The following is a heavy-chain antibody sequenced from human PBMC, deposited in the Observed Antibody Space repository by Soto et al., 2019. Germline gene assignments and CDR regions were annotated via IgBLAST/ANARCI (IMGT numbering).Heavy chain of an antibody. V-gene: IGHV3-23*01. Sequence: GGSLRLSWAASWFSFRSLAMSWVRQAPGKGLEWVSSISGRGVDTLYADSVKGRFTISRHNSRNTLYLRVNSLRAEDTAVYYCAKDQTDVTLFDYWGQGTLLTVSS. CDR3: AKDQTDVTLFDY. CDR1: WFSFRSLA. CDR2: ISGRGVDT. J-gene: IGHJ4*02. D-gene: IGHD2-21*02.